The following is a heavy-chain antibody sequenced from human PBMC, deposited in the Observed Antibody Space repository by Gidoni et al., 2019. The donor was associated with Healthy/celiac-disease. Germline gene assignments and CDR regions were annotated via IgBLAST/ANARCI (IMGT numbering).Heavy chain of an antibody. CDR2: MSGSGGST. V-gene: IGHV3-23*04. J-gene: IGHJ6*03. D-gene: IGHD1-26*01. CDR1: GVTFSSYA. Sequence: EVQLVESGGGLVQRGGSLRLSWAASGVTFSSYAMSWVRPAPGKGLEWVSAMSGSGGSTYYADSVKGRFTISRDNSKNTLYLQMNSLRAEDTAVYYCAKEGSGSSYMDVWGKGTTVTVSS. CDR3: AKEGSGSSYMDV.